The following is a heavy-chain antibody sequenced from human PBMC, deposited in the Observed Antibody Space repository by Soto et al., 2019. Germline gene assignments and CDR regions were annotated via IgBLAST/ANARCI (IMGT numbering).Heavy chain of an antibody. CDR3: ARGAAAGADYGMDV. CDR1: GGSISTYY. J-gene: IGHJ6*02. CDR2: IYASGGT. Sequence: PSETLSLTCTVSGGSISTYYWSWIRQPAGKGLEWIGRIYASGGTNYNPSLNSRVTTSVDTSKKQFSLKLNSVTAADTAVYYCARGAAAGADYGMDVWGRGTTVTVSS. V-gene: IGHV4-4*07. D-gene: IGHD6-13*01.